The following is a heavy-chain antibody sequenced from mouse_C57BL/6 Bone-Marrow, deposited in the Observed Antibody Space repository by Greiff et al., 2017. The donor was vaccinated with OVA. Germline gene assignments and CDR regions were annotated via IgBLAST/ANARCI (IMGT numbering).Heavy chain of an antibody. D-gene: IGHD3-2*02. CDR2: ISDGGSYT. CDR3: ARRGLDSSGYGFAY. Sequence: EVKVVESGGGLVKPGGSLKLSCAASGFTFSSYAMSWVRQTPEKRLEWVATISDGGSYTYYPDNVKGRFTISRDNAKNNLYLQMSHLKSEDTAMYYCARRGLDSSGYGFAYWGQGTLVTVSA. J-gene: IGHJ3*01. CDR1: GFTFSSYA. V-gene: IGHV5-4*03.